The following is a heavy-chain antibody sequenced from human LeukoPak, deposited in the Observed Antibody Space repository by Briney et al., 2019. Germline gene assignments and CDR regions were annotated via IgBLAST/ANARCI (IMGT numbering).Heavy chain of an antibody. CDR3: ARDGVYSSSCYVDY. CDR1: GYTFTAYY. V-gene: IGHV1-2*02. J-gene: IGHJ4*02. Sequence: GASMKVSCKASGYTFTAYYIHWVRQAPGQGLEWMGWISPNSGGTNYAQKFQGRVTMTRNTSISTAYTELSGLRSDDTAVYYCARDGVYSSSCYVDYWGQGTLVNVSS. CDR2: ISPNSGGT. D-gene: IGHD6-13*01.